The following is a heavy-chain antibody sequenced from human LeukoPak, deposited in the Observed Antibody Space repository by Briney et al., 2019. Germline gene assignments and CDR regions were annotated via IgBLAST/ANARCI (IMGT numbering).Heavy chain of an antibody. CDR1: GPTVSSNY. V-gene: IGHV3-53*01. CDR2: IYSGGST. Sequence: GRSLRPSCAASGPTVSSNYTSCVRQAPGKGLEWVSDIYSGGSTYYADSVKGRFTISRDNSKNTLYLQMDSLRAEDAAVYYCAREGCDYVFDYWGQGTLVTVSS. D-gene: IGHD4-17*01. CDR3: AREGCDYVFDY. J-gene: IGHJ4*02.